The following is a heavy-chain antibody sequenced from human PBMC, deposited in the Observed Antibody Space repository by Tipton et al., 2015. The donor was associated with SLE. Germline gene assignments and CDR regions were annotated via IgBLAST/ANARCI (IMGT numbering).Heavy chain of an antibody. CDR3: ARGGTGVGYFYYGMDV. CDR2: IHHGGST. Sequence: TLSLTCTVSGGSITNYYWTWIRQTPGKGLEWIGNIHHGGSTYYSPSVKSRVTISVDRSKNQFSLTLRSVTAADTAVYYCARGGTGVGYFYYGMDVWGQGTTVSVSS. D-gene: IGHD1-14*01. J-gene: IGHJ6*02. V-gene: IGHV4-59*08. CDR1: GGSITNYY.